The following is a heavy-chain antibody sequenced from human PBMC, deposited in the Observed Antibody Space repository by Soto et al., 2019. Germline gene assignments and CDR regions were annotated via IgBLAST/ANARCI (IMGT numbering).Heavy chain of an antibody. CDR1: GFTFSSYS. CDR3: ARDSREYNAYDYI. D-gene: IGHD5-12*01. Sequence: EVQLVESGGGLVKPGGSLRLSCAASGFTFSSYSMNWVRQAPGKGLEWVSIISITGFINYADSVKGRFTISRDNTKSSLDLQMNSLRAEDTAVYYCARDSREYNAYDYIWGQGTLVTVSS. CDR2: IISITGFI. J-gene: IGHJ4*02. V-gene: IGHV3-21*02.